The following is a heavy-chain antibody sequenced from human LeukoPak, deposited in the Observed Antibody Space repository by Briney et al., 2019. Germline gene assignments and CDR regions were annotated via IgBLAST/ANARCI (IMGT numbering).Heavy chain of an antibody. D-gene: IGHD2-21*01. V-gene: IGHV4-59*01. CDR2: IYYSGST. CDR1: GGSISSYY. Sequence: SETLSLTCTVSGGSISSYYWSWIRQPPGKGLEWIGYIYYSGSTNYNPSLKSRVTISVDTSKNQFSLKLSSVTAADTAVYYCAREVPLGILEVGIFDYWGQGTLVTVSS. CDR3: AREVPLGILEVGIFDY. J-gene: IGHJ4*02.